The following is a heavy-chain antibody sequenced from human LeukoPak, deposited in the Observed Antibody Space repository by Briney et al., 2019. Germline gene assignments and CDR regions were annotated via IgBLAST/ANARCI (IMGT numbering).Heavy chain of an antibody. Sequence: SETLSLTCTVSGGSISSGDYYWSWIRQPPGKGLEWIGYIYYSGSTYYNPSLKSRVTISVGTSKNQFSLKLSSVTAADTAVYYCASLETHYGDYEGGLWGRGTLVTVSS. CDR2: IYYSGST. CDR1: GGSISSGDYY. J-gene: IGHJ2*01. D-gene: IGHD4-17*01. V-gene: IGHV4-30-4*01. CDR3: ASLETHYGDYEGGL.